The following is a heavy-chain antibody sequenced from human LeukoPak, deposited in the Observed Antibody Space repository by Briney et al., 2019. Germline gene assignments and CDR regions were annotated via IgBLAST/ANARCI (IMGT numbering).Heavy chain of an antibody. J-gene: IGHJ2*01. CDR1: GFTFSNYW. D-gene: IGHD2-21*02. CDR3: AKDPRAYCGGDCLPVSWYFDL. Sequence: PGGSLRLSCAASGFTFSNYWMHWVRQAPGKGLVWVSRMNSDGSSTTYADSVKGRFTISRDNSKNTLYLQMNSLRAEDTAVYYCAKDPRAYCGGDCLPVSWYFDLWGRGTLVTVSS. CDR2: MNSDGSST. V-gene: IGHV3-74*01.